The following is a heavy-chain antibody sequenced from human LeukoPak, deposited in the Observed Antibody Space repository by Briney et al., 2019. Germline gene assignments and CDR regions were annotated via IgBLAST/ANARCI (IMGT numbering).Heavy chain of an antibody. CDR3: ARDPDTAMVDLDY. CDR2: IIPIFGTA. V-gene: IGHV1-69*05. Sequence: ASVKVSCKASGGTFSSYAISWVRQAPGQGLEWMGGIIPIFGTANYAQKFQGRVTITTDESTSTAYMELSSLRSEDTAVYYCARDPDTAMVDLDYWGQGTLVTVSS. J-gene: IGHJ4*02. D-gene: IGHD5-18*01. CDR1: GGTFSSYA.